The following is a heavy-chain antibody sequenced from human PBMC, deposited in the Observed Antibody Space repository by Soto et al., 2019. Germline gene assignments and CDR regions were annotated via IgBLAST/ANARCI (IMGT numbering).Heavy chain of an antibody. J-gene: IGHJ6*03. CDR3: AKDALNYYDFWYMDV. Sequence: LRLSCAASGFTFSSYAMSWVRQAPGKGLEWVSAISGSGGSTYYADSVKGRFTISRDNSKNTLYLQMNSLRAEDTAVYYCAKDALNYYDFWYMDVRAKGTTVPVS. D-gene: IGHD3-3*01. V-gene: IGHV3-23*01. CDR2: ISGSGGST. CDR1: GFTFSSYA.